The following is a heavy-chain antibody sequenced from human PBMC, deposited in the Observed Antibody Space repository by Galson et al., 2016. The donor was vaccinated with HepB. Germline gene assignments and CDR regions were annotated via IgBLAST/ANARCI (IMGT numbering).Heavy chain of an antibody. J-gene: IGHJ4*02. CDR2: MTPNSGNT. CDR1: GYTFTNYD. V-gene: IGHV1-8*02. CDR3: ARNRPFTGDFDY. D-gene: IGHD7-27*01. Sequence: SVKVSCKASGYTFTNYDFNWVRQAPGQGLEWLGWMTPNSGNTGYAQKFQGRLGLTRDISTSTAYMELSSLTPDDTAVYYCARNRPFTGDFDYWGQGTLVTVSS.